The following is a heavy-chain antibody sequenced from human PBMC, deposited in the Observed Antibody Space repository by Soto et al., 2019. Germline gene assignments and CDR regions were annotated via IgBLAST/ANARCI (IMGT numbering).Heavy chain of an antibody. J-gene: IGHJ4*02. D-gene: IGHD3-22*01. CDR1: GYTFTSYC. CDR3: ARDGYYDSSGYRSDFDY. V-gene: IGHV1-18*01. CDR2: ISAYNGNT. Sequence: QVQLVQSGAEVKKPGASVKVSCKASGYTFTSYCISWVRQAPGQGLAWMGWISAYNGNTKYAQKLQGRVTMTTDTSTSTAYMELRSLRSDDTAVYYCARDGYYDSSGYRSDFDYWGQGTLVTVSS.